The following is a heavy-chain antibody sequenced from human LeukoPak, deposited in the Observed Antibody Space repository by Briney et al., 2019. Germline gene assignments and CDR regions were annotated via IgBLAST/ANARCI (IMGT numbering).Heavy chain of an antibody. Sequence: PSETLSLTCTVSGGSISSYFWSWIRQPPGKGLEWIGYIYCSGSTNYNPSLKSRVTISIDKSKTQFSLRLSSVTAADTAVYYCARGYYYFDYWGQGTLVTVSS. D-gene: IGHD2-15*01. CDR1: GGSISSYF. V-gene: IGHV4-59*08. CDR2: IYCSGST. J-gene: IGHJ4*02. CDR3: ARGYYYFDY.